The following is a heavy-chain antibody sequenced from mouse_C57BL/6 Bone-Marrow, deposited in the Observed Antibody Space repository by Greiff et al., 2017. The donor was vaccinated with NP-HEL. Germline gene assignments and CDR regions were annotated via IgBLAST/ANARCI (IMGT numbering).Heavy chain of an antibody. CDR3: ARYGGFAY. D-gene: IGHD1-2*01. J-gene: IGHJ3*01. Sequence: QVQLKESGAELARPGASVKLSCKASGYTFTSYGISWVKQRTGQGLEWIGEIYPRSGNTYYNEKFKGKATLTADKSSSTAYMELRSLTSEDSAVYFCARYGGFAYGGQGTLVTVSA. CDR1: GYTFTSYG. V-gene: IGHV1-81*01. CDR2: IYPRSGNT.